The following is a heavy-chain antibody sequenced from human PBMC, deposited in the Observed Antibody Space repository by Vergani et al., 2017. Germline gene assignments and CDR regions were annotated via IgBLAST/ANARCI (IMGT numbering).Heavy chain of an antibody. CDR1: GFTFSSYS. J-gene: IGHJ5*02. V-gene: IGHV3-48*04. Sequence: EVQLVESGGGLVQPGGSLRLSCAASGFTFSSYSMNWVRQAPGKGLEWVSYISSSSSYTNYADSVKGRFTISRDNAKNSLYLQMNSLRAEDTAVYYCTRRARSTYYYDSSGLDIWGQGTLVTVSS. CDR2: ISSSSSYT. D-gene: IGHD3-22*01. CDR3: TRRARSTYYYDSSGLDI.